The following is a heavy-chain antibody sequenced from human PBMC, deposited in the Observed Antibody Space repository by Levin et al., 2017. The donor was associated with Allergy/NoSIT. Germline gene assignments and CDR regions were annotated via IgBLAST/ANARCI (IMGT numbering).Heavy chain of an antibody. CDR2: IYPGDSDT. J-gene: IGHJ3*02. CDR3: VRRNIPVAEIHSFDI. Sequence: SGESLKISCKGSGYNFDKYWIGWVRQMPGKGLDWMGIIYPGDSDTRYSPPFEGQVTISADKSISTAYLQWSSLKASDTAIYYCVRRNIPVAEIHSFDIWGQGTMVTVSS. CDR1: GYNFDKYW. V-gene: IGHV5-51*01. D-gene: IGHD6-19*01.